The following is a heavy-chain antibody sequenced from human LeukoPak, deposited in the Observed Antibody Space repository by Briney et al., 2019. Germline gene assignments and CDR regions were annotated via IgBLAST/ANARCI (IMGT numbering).Heavy chain of an antibody. CDR2: ISSSSSTI. V-gene: IGHV3-48*04. D-gene: IGHD1-26*01. CDR3: ASHWELDY. J-gene: IGHJ4*02. CDR1: GFTLSSYA. Sequence: PGGSLRLSCAASGFTLSSYAMSWVRQSPGKGLEWVSYISSSSSTIYYADSVKGRFTISRDNAKNSLYLQMNSLRAEDTAVYYCASHWELDYWGQGTLVTVSS.